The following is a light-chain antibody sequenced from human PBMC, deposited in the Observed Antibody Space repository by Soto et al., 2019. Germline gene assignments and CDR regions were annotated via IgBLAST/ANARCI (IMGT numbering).Light chain of an antibody. Sequence: DIQMTQSPSTLTASVGDRVTITCRASQSISSWLAWYQQKPGKAPKLLIYDASSLESGVPSRFSGSGSGTEFTLTISSLQPDDFATYYCQHYNSYSEAFGQGTRLEIK. J-gene: IGKJ5*01. CDR1: QSISSW. V-gene: IGKV1-5*01. CDR3: QHYNSYSEA. CDR2: DAS.